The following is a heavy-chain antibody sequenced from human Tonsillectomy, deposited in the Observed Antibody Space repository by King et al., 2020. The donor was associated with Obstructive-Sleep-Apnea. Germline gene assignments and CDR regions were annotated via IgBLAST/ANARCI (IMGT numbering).Heavy chain of an antibody. V-gene: IGHV3-11*01. Sequence: VQLVESGGGLVKPGGSLRLSCAASGFTFSDYYMSWIRQAPGKGLEWVSYISSSGGTISYGDSVMGRFTISRDNAKNSLYLQMNSLRVDDTAVYYCARERALMVVVEIAMWADSWGQGTLVTVSS. CDR1: GFTFSDYY. D-gene: IGHD5-18*01. CDR2: ISSSGGTI. J-gene: IGHJ5*01. CDR3: ARERALMVVVEIAMWADS.